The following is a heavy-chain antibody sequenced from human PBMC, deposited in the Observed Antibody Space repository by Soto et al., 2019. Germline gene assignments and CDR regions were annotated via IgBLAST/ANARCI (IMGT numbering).Heavy chain of an antibody. D-gene: IGHD3-10*01. Sequence: GGSLRLSCTASGLTFGDYAMSWFRQAPGKGLEWVGFIRSKAYGGTTEYAASVKGRFTTSRDDSKSIAYLQMNSLKTEDTAVYYCTRVPVIMVRGVMTFFGLTVWAQGTTLTVSS. CDR2: IRSKAYGGTT. V-gene: IGHV3-49*03. CDR1: GLTFGDYA. CDR3: TRVPVIMVRGVMTFFGLTV. J-gene: IGHJ6*02.